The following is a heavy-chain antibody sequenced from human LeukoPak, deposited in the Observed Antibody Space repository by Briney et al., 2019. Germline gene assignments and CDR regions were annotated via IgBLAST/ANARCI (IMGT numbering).Heavy chain of an antibody. V-gene: IGHV3-74*01. CDR1: GFTFSSYW. CDR2: INTDGSTI. J-gene: IGHJ4*02. Sequence: GGSLRLSCAPSGFTFSSYWMHWVRQAPGKGLVRVSRINTDGSTITYADSVKGRFTISRDNAKNTLYLQMNSLRGEDTAVYFCARERKSSTSMDYWGQGTVVTVSS. D-gene: IGHD2-2*01. CDR3: ARERKSSTSMDY.